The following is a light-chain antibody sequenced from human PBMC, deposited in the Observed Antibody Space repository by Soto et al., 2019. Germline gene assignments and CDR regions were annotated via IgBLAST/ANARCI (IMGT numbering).Light chain of an antibody. V-gene: IGKV3-15*01. CDR2: GAS. J-gene: IGKJ1*01. CDR3: QQYYNWPRT. Sequence: EIVMTQSPATLSVGPGERATLSCRASQSVSSNLAWYQHKPGQAPRLLTYGASTRATGIPARFSGSGSGTEFTLTISSLQPEDYAVYYCQQYYNWPRTFGQGTKVEIX. CDR1: QSVSSN.